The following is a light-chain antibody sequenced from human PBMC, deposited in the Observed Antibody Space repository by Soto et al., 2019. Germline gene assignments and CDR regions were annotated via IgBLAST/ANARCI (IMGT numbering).Light chain of an antibody. V-gene: IGKV3-11*01. Sequence: EIVLTQSPATLSLSPGERATLFCRASEIVSSYLAWYQQKPGQAPRLLIYDASNRATGIPARFSGSGSGTDFSLTISSLEPEDFAVYYCQQRSDWPRTFGQGTKVDI. J-gene: IGKJ1*01. CDR1: EIVSSY. CDR3: QQRSDWPRT. CDR2: DAS.